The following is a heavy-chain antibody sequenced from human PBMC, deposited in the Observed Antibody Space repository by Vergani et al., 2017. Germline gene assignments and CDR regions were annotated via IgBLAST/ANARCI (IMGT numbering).Heavy chain of an antibody. CDR2: ISTSSSTI. D-gene: IGHD1-26*01. CDR1: LFPFSLSP. J-gene: IGHJ3*02. Sequence: ELQLVESGGGLLPPGGSLPLSSPSSLFPFSLSPIHCLLPAPWNRLPWCSYISTSSSTIYYADSVKGRFTISRDKAKNSLYLQMNSLRDEDTAVYYCAALGEWELLLNAFDIWGQGTMVTVSS. V-gene: IGHV3-48*02. CDR3: AALGEWELLLNAFDI.